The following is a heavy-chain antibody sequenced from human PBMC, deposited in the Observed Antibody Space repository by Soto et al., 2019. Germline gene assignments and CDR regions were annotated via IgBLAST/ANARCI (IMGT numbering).Heavy chain of an antibody. J-gene: IGHJ4*02. CDR3: ARYSGKYQGPIDY. CDR2: ISYDGSNK. CDR1: GFTFSHYG. D-gene: IGHD1-26*01. Sequence: QVQLVESGGGVVQPGRSLRLSCAASGFTFSHYGIHWVRQAPGKGLVWLADISYDGSNKHYADSVKGRFTVSRDNSKNTLYLQMNSLRAEDTAVYFCARYSGKYQGPIDYWGQGTLVTVSS. V-gene: IGHV3-30*03.